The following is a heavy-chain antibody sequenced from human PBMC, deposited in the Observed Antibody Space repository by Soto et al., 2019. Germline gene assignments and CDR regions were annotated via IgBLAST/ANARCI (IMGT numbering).Heavy chain of an antibody. D-gene: IGHD6-13*01. CDR1: GSSISSGGYY. V-gene: IGHV4-31*03. J-gene: IGHJ4*02. CDR3: ARDRAGALYFDY. CDR2: IYYSGST. Sequence: QVQLQESGPGLVKPSQTLSLTCTVSGSSISSGGYYWSWIRQHPGKGLEWIGYIYYSGSTYYNPSLKSRVTISVDTSKNQFSLKLSSVTAADTAVYYCARDRAGALYFDYWGQGTLVTVSS.